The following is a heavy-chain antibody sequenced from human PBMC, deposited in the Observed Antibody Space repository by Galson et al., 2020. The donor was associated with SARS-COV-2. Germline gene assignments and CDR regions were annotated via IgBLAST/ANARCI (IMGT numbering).Heavy chain of an antibody. CDR2: ISSSSSYI. V-gene: IGHV3-21*01. CDR1: GSTFSSYS. Sequence: GESQKISCAASGSTFSSYSMNWVRQAPGKGLEWVSSISSSSSYIYYADSVKGRFTISRDNAKNSLYLQMNSLRAEDTSVYYCSRSGDLWFGQLVPVGWCQGTLVTVSS. J-gene: IGHJ4*02. D-gene: IGHD3-10*01. CDR3: SRSGDLWFGQLVPVG.